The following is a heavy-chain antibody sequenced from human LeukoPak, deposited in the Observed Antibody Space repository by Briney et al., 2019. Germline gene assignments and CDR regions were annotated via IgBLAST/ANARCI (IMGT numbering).Heavy chain of an antibody. V-gene: IGHV3-30-3*02. CDR3: AKRRAYDSSGYRRVVDRRDPYYFDY. J-gene: IGHJ4*02. D-gene: IGHD3-22*01. Sequence: PGGSLRLSCAASGFTFSSYAMHWVRQAPGKGLEWVAVISYDGSNKYYADSVKGRFTISRDNSKNTLYLQMNSLRAEDTAVYYCAKRRAYDSSGYRRVVDRRDPYYFDYWGQGTLVTVSS. CDR2: ISYDGSNK. CDR1: GFTFSSYA.